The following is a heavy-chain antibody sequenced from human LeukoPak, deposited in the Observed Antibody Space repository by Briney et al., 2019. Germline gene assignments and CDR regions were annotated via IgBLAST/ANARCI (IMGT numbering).Heavy chain of an antibody. CDR1: GFTFSSYG. CDR3: AKFAWGRSTNFLMDV. J-gene: IGHJ6*03. Sequence: PGGSLRLSCAASGFTFSSYGMHWVRQAPGKGLEWVAFIRYDGSNKYYADSVKGRFTISRDNSQNTLYLQMNSLRAEDTAVYYCAKFAWGRSTNFLMDVWGKGTTVTVSS. CDR2: IRYDGSNK. V-gene: IGHV3-30*02. D-gene: IGHD2-2*01.